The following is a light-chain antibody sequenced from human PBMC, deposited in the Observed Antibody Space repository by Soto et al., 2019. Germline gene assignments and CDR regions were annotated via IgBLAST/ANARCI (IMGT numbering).Light chain of an antibody. CDR1: KIGSKS. CDR3: QVWDTSTDQPWV. V-gene: IGLV3-21*01. J-gene: IGLJ1*01. Sequence: SYELTQPPSVSVAPGKTARITCGGNKIGSKSVHWYQQKPGQAPVLVIYYDADRPSGIPARFSGSNSGNTATLTISRVEAGDEADYFCQVWDTSTDQPWVFGTGTKLTVL. CDR2: YDA.